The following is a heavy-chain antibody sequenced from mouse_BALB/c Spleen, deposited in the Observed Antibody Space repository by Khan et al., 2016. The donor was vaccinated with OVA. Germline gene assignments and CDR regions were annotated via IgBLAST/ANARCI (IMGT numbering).Heavy chain of an antibody. CDR3: ADWAY. CDR1: GFNFKDTY. J-gene: IGHJ2*01. Sequence: VQLQQSGAELVKPGASVKLSCTASGFNFKDTYMHWVKQRSEQGLEWIGRIYPANGNTKYDPKFQGKATIPADTSSTTADLQRSSLTSDDTSVNYCADWAYRGLGNTLTVSS. CDR2: IYPANGNT. D-gene: IGHD4-1*01. V-gene: IGHV14-3*02.